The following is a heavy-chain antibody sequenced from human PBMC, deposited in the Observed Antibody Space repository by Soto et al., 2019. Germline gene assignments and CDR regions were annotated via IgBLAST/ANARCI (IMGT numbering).Heavy chain of an antibody. D-gene: IGHD6-13*01. CDR2: ISGSGGST. CDR1: GFTFSSYA. CDR3: ANAPRYSSSWYEFDY. J-gene: IGHJ4*02. Sequence: EVQLLESGGGLVQPGGSLRLSCAASGFTFSSYAMSWVRQAPGKGLEWVSAISGSGGSTYYADSVKGRFTISRDNSKNTLYLQMNSLRAGDTAVYYCANAPRYSSSWYEFDYWGQGTLVTVSS. V-gene: IGHV3-23*01.